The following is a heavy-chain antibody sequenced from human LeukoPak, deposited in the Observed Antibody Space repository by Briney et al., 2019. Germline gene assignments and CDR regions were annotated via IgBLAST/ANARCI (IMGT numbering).Heavy chain of an antibody. CDR3: ATYRQVLLPFES. V-gene: IGHV3-23*01. CDR1: GFTFSSYA. CDR2: ITASGDNT. J-gene: IGHJ4*02. D-gene: IGHD2-8*02. Sequence: PGGTLRLSCAASGFTFSSYAVSWVRQAPGKGLERVSGITASGDNTYYADSVRGRFTISRDNSKSTLSLQMNSLRAEDTAIYYCATYRQVLLPFESWGQGTLVTVSS.